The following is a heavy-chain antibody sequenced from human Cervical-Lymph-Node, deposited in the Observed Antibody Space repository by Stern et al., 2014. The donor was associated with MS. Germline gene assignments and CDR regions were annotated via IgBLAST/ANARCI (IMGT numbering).Heavy chain of an antibody. V-gene: IGHV3-9*01. D-gene: IGHD6-13*01. CDR3: TRPYIAAADIAYDTFDI. CDR1: GFTFGDYA. CDR2: INWNSGAI. J-gene: IGHJ3*02. Sequence: EVQLVESGGGLVQPGGSLRLSCAASGFTFGDYAMHWVRQAPGKGLEWVSGINWNSGAIGYADSVKGRFTISRDNAKNSLYLQMNSLRAEVTALYYCTRPYIAAADIAYDTFDIWGQGTMVAVSS.